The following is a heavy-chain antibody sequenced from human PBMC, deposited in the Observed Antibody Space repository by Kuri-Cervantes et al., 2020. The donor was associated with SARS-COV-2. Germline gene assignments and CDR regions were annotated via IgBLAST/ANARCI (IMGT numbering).Heavy chain of an antibody. CDR3: ASAVAGSTSHYYGMDV. CDR1: GFTFSSYW. V-gene: IGHV3-74*01. CDR2: INSDGSST. Sequence: ETLSLTCAASGFTFSSYWMHWVRQAPGKGLVWVSRINSDGSSTSYADSVKGRFTISGDNAKNTLYLQMNSLRAEDTAVYYCASAVAGSTSHYYGMDVWGKGTTVTVSS. J-gene: IGHJ6*04. D-gene: IGHD6-19*01.